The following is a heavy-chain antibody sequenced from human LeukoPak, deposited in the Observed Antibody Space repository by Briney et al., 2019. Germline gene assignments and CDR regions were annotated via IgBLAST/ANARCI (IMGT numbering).Heavy chain of an antibody. CDR1: GFSFRSFG. CDR2: IRFDGSNQ. V-gene: IGHV3-30*02. Sequence: GGSLRLSCAASGFSFRSFGMHWVRQAPGKGLEWVAFIRFDGSNQYYADSVKGRLTISRDNSRNTLYLQMNSLRAEDTALYYCAKGYCSGGSCLSSHDAFDIWGQGTMVTVSS. CDR3: AKGYCSGGSCLSSHDAFDI. J-gene: IGHJ3*02. D-gene: IGHD2-15*01.